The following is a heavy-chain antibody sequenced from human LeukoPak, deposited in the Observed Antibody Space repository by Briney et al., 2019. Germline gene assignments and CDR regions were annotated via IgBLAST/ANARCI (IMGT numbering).Heavy chain of an antibody. V-gene: IGHV4-34*01. CDR3: ARGQESYGYGLDV. CDR2: INHSGST. D-gene: IGHD5-18*01. Sequence: DPSETLSLTCAVYGGSFSGYYWSWIRQPPGKGLEWIGEINHSGSTNYNPSLKSRVTISVDTSKNQFSLKLSSVTAADTAVYYCARGQESYGYGLDVWGQGTTVTVSS. CDR1: GGSFSGYY. J-gene: IGHJ6*02.